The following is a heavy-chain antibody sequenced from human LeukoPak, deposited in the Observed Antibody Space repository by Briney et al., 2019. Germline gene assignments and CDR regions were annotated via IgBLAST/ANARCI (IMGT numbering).Heavy chain of an antibody. J-gene: IGHJ4*02. Sequence: SGGSLRLSCAASGFTFSSYAMHWVRQAPGKGLEWVAVISYDGSNKYYADSVKGRFTISRDNSKNTLYLQMNSLRAEDTAVYYCARDPGGGSYYFDYWGQGTLVTVPS. V-gene: IGHV3-30-3*01. D-gene: IGHD1-26*01. CDR3: ARDPGGGSYYFDY. CDR1: GFTFSSYA. CDR2: ISYDGSNK.